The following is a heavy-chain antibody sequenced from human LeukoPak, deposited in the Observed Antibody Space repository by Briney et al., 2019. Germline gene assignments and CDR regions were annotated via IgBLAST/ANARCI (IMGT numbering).Heavy chain of an antibody. CDR1: GFTFSSYA. J-gene: IGHJ4*02. V-gene: IGHV3-30-3*01. CDR2: ISYDGSNK. Sequence: GGSLRLSCAASGFTFSSYAMHWVRQAPGKGLEWVAVISYDGSNKYYADSVKGRFTISRDNSKNTLYLQMNSLRAEDTAVYYCARGSVIVVDYWGQGTLVTVSS. D-gene: IGHD3-22*01. CDR3: ARGSVIVVDY.